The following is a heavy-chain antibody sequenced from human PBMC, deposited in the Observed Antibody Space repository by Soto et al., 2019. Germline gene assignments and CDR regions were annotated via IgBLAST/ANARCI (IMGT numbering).Heavy chain of an antibody. Sequence: GASVKVSCKASGYTFTSYGISWVRPAPGQGLEWMGLINADNGNTKIPQKLQGRVTMTRDTSASTAYMEVSSLRSEDTAVYYCARAAYYYDSSGYYPGDYWGQGSLVTV. D-gene: IGHD3-22*01. CDR2: INADNGNT. V-gene: IGHV1-18*01. CDR3: ARAAYYYDSSGYYPGDY. J-gene: IGHJ4*02. CDR1: GYTFTSYG.